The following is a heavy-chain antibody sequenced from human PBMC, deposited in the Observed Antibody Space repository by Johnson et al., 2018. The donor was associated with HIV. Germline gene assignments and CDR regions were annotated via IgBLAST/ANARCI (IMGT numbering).Heavy chain of an antibody. D-gene: IGHD2-15*01. Sequence: VQLVESGGGVVQPGRSLRLSCAASGFTFSSYWMSWVRQAPGKGLEWVANIKQDGSEKYYADSVKGRFTISRDNAKNSLYLQMNSLRAEDTAVYYCATEGGTGAFDIWGQGTMVTVSS. V-gene: IGHV3-7*01. CDR2: IKQDGSEK. CDR1: GFTFSSYW. J-gene: IGHJ3*02. CDR3: ATEGGTGAFDI.